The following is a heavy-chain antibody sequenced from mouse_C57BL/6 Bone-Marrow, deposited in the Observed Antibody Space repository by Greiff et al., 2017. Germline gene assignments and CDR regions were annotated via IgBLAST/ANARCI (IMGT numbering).Heavy chain of an antibody. CDR2: INPGSGGT. V-gene: IGHV1-54*01. J-gene: IGHJ4*01. CDR1: GYAFTNYL. CDR3: ARNSYYAMDY. Sequence: VMLVESGAELVRPGTSVKVSCKASGYAFTNYLIEWVKQRPGQGLEWIGVINPGSGGTNYNEKFKGKATLTADKSSSTAYMQLSSLTSEDSAVYFCARNSYYAMDYWGQGTSVTVSS.